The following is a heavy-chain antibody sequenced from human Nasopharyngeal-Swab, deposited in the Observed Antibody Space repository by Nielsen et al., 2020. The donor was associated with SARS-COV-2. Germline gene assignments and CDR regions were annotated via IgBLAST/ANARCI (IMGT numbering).Heavy chain of an antibody. V-gene: IGHV3-30*03. D-gene: IGHD4-17*01. CDR1: GFTFSSYG. J-gene: IGHJ4*02. CDR2: ISYDGSNK. Sequence: GESLKISCAASGFTFSSYGMHWVRQAPGKGLEWVAVISYDGSNKYYADSVKGRFTISRDNGQNSLYLQMSNLRVEDSAVYYCARVPYGDSPHWGQGTLVAVSS. CDR3: ARVPYGDSPH.